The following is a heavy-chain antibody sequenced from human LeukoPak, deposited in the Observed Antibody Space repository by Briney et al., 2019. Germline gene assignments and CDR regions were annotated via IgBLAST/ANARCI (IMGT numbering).Heavy chain of an antibody. CDR1: GFSFGDYA. D-gene: IGHD3-22*01. CDR2: VNWNSAYI. J-gene: IGHJ3*01. Sequence: PGGSLRLSCAASGFSFGDYAMHWVRQAPGKGLEWVAGVNWNSAYIGYGDSMKGRVTIYRDNAKKSLYLQMNGLRVEDMALYYCAKDRAGLGASRGYAFDVWGQGTMVTVSS. CDR3: AKDRAGLGASRGYAFDV. V-gene: IGHV3-9*03.